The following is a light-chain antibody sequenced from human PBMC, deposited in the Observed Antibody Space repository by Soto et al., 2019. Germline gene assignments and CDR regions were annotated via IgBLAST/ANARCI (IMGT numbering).Light chain of an antibody. CDR2: GAS. V-gene: IGKV3-20*01. J-gene: IGKJ4*01. CDR3: QQYFTSPLT. CDR1: QTVSLSY. Sequence: EIVLTQSPDTLSLAPGERATLSCRASQTVSLSYLAWYQQKPGQAPRLLTYGASSRATGIPDRFSGGGSGTDFTLTISRLEPEDFAMYYCQQYFTSPLTFGGGTKVDIK.